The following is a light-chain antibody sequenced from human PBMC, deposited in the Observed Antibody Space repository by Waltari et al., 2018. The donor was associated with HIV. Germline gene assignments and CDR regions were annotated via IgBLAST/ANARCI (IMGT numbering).Light chain of an antibody. J-gene: IGLJ1*01. CDR2: GNS. CDR1: SHNIGSGFG. V-gene: IGLV1-40*01. Sequence: QSVLTQPHSVSGAPGQRITISCTGSSHNIGSGFGVHWYPQLPGTAPKVLIYGNSNRPAGVPDRFSGSKSGTSASLAITGLQADDEADYYCQSYDSSLRGHVFGTGTKVTVL. CDR3: QSYDSSLRGHV.